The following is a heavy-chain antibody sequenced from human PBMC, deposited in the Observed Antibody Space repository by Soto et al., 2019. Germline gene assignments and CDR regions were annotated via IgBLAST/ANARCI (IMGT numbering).Heavy chain of an antibody. Sequence: EVQLLESGGGLVQPGGSLRLSCAASGFTFSSYAMNWVRQAPGKGLEWVSAISGSGGSTYYADSVKGRFTISRDNSKNTLYLQMNSLRAEDTAVYYWAAIFGVVIPGYWGQGTLVTVSS. J-gene: IGHJ4*02. CDR2: ISGSGGST. V-gene: IGHV3-23*01. CDR3: AAIFGVVIPGY. D-gene: IGHD3-3*01. CDR1: GFTFSSYA.